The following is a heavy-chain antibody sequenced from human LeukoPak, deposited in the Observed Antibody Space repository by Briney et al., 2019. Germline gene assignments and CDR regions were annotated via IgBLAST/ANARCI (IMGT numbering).Heavy chain of an antibody. Sequence: GGSLRLSCAASGFTFSSYGMHWVRQAPGKGLEWGAFIRYDGSNKYYADSVKGRFTISRDNSKNTLYLQMNSLRAEDTAVYYCAKRGYCSSTSCYSPWFDPWGQGTLVTVSS. V-gene: IGHV3-30*02. CDR2: IRYDGSNK. CDR1: GFTFSSYG. J-gene: IGHJ5*02. CDR3: AKRGYCSSTSCYSPWFDP. D-gene: IGHD2-2*02.